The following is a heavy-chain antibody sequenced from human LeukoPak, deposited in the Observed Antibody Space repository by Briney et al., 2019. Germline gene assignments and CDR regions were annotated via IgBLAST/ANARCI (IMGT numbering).Heavy chain of an antibody. CDR2: ISLTSSHT. CDR1: GFTFSDYY. Sequence: GGSLRLSCAASGFTFSDYYMSWIRQAPGQGLEWVSYISLTSSHTNYADSVKGRFTISRDNAKNSLYLQMNSLRAEDTAVYYCAKLWSSSRGAFDIWGQGTMVTVSS. CDR3: AKLWSSSRGAFDI. D-gene: IGHD6-13*01. J-gene: IGHJ3*02. V-gene: IGHV3-11*03.